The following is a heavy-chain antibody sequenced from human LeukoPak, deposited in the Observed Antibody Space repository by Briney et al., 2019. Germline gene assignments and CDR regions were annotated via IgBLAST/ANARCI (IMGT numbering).Heavy chain of an antibody. CDR3: ARAILWFGESNDY. D-gene: IGHD3-10*01. V-gene: IGHV1-18*01. Sequence: ASVKVSCKASGYTFTSYGISWVRQAPGQGLEWMGWISAYNGNTNYAQKFQGRVTVTRNTSISTAYMELSSLRSEDTAVYYCARAILWFGESNDYWGQGTLVTVSS. J-gene: IGHJ4*02. CDR1: GYTFTSYG. CDR2: ISAYNGNT.